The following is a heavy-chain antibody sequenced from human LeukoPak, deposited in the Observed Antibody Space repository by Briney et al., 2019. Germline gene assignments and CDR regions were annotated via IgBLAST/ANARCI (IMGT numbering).Heavy chain of an antibody. Sequence: ASVKVSCKVSGYTFTDYYMHWVQQAPGKGLEWMGLVDPEDGETIYAEKFQGRVTITADTSTDTAYMELSSLRSEDTAVYYCATTYTALGLYWFDPWGQGTLVTVSS. V-gene: IGHV1-69-2*01. J-gene: IGHJ5*02. CDR2: VDPEDGET. D-gene: IGHD5-18*01. CDR3: ATTYTALGLYWFDP. CDR1: GYTFTDYY.